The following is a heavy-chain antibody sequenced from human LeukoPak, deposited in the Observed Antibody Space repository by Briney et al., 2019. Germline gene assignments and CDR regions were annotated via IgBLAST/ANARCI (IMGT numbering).Heavy chain of an antibody. CDR2: VDHTGST. CDR3: ARVFDSGSQAYFYYMDV. D-gene: IGHD3-10*01. CDR1: DDSITMYY. Sequence: SETLSLTCSVSDDSITMYYWTWIRQPPGKGLEWIGYVDHTGSTNFNPSLNGRVSISRDTTKNQVSLKLSSVNAADTAVYYCARVFDSGSQAYFYYMDVWGKGTTVTISS. J-gene: IGHJ6*03. V-gene: IGHV4-59*12.